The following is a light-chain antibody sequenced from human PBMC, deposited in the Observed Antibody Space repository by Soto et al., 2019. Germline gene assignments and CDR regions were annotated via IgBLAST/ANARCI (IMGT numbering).Light chain of an antibody. CDR2: SAS. CDR1: QSISTE. J-gene: IGKJ2*01. V-gene: IGKV3-15*01. CDR3: HQGHNWPLT. Sequence: EIVMTQSPATLSVSPGERATLSCRASQSISTELAWYQQKPGQPPRLLIYSASTRATGVPARFTGSGSGSANILTIARRQGEDVTVYSFHQGHNWPLTFGQGTRLEI.